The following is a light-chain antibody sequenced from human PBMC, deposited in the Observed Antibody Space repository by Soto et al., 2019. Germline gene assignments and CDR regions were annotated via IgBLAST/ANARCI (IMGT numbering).Light chain of an antibody. CDR1: SSDVGGYNY. CDR3: CSYAGSSFV. V-gene: IGLV2-11*01. Sequence: QPLLTQPRSVSGSPGQSVTISCTGTSSDVGGYNYVSWYQQHPGKAPKLMIYDVSKRPSGVPDRFSGSKSGNTASLTISGLQAEDEADYYCCSYAGSSFVFGTGTKLTVL. J-gene: IGLJ1*01. CDR2: DVS.